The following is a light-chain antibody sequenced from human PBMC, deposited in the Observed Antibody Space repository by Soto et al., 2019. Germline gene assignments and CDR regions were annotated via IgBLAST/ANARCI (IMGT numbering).Light chain of an antibody. V-gene: IGLV1-40*01. J-gene: IGLJ2*01. Sequence: HSVLTQPPSVSGAPGQRVTISCTGSSSNIGAGYDVHWYQQLPGTAPKLLIYGNSNRPSGVPDRFSGSKSGTSASLAITGLQAEDEADYYCQSYDRSLSGRVFGGGTKLTVL. CDR2: GNS. CDR1: SSNIGAGYD. CDR3: QSYDRSLSGRV.